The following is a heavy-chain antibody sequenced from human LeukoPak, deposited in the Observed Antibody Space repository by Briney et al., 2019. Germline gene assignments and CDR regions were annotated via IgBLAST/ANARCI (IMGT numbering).Heavy chain of an antibody. CDR1: GFTFSTYA. CDR3: AKGTSSLGDY. V-gene: IGHV3-23*01. Sequence: GGSLRLSCAASGFTFSTYAMTWVRQAPGKGLEWVSTISGSGGSTYYADSVKGRFTISRDNSKNTLYLQMNSLRAEDTAVYYCAKGTSSLGDYWGQGTLVTVSS. D-gene: IGHD3/OR15-3a*01. CDR2: ISGSGGST. J-gene: IGHJ4*02.